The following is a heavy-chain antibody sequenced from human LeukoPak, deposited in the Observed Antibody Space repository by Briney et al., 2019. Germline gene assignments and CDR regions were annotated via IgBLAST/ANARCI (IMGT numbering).Heavy chain of an antibody. CDR3: ARSDSSGYAMSYYYYMDV. D-gene: IGHD3-22*01. J-gene: IGHJ6*03. CDR1: GFTFSSYW. CDR2: INSDGSST. V-gene: IGHV3-74*01. Sequence: PGGSLRLSCAASGFTFSSYWMHWVRQAPGKGLVWVSRINSDGSSTSYADSVKGRFTISRDNAKNTLHLQMNSLRAEDTALYYCARSDSSGYAMSYYYYMDVWGKGATVTVSS.